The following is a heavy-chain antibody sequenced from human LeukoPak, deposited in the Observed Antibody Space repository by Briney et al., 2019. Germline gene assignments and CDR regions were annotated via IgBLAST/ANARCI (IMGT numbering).Heavy chain of an antibody. CDR1: GGSFSGYY. J-gene: IGHJ4*02. V-gene: IGHV4-59*01. CDR3: AREGRGYSYGYVGFDY. Sequence: SETLSLTRAVYGGSFSGYYWSWIRQPPGKGLEWIGYIYYSGSTNYNPSLKSRVTISVDTSKNQFSLKLSSVTAADTAVYYCAREGRGYSYGYVGFDYWGQGTLVTVSS. CDR2: IYYSGST. D-gene: IGHD5-18*01.